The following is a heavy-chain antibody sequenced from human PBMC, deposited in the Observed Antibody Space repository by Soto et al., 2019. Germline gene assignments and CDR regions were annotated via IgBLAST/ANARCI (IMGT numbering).Heavy chain of an antibody. CDR2: IVVGSGNT. CDR3: ASSSYITMVRGVARHPSDAFDI. J-gene: IGHJ3*02. CDR1: GFTFTSSA. V-gene: IGHV1-58*01. D-gene: IGHD3-10*01. Sequence: SVKVSCKASGFTFTSSAVQWVRQARGQRLEWIGWIVVGSGNTNYAQKFQERVTITRDMSTSTAYMELSSLRSEDTAVYYCASSSYITMVRGVARHPSDAFDIWGQGTMVTVSS.